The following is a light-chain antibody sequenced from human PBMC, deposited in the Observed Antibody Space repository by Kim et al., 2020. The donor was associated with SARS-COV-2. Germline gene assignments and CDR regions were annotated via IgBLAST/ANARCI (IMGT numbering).Light chain of an antibody. CDR1: TGPVTSGHF. Sequence: PDGTAPLTSPPSTGPVTSGHFPYWFQQRPGHAPRTLIYDTGNRHSWTPARFSGSLLGGKAALTLSAAQAEDEADYYCLLSYSDSRVFGGGTQLTVL. CDR2: DTG. J-gene: IGLJ2*01. V-gene: IGLV7-46*01. CDR3: LLSYSDSRV.